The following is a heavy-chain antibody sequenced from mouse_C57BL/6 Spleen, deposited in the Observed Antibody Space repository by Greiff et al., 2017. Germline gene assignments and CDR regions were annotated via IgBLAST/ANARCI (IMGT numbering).Heavy chain of an antibody. V-gene: IGHV1-64*01. CDR2: IHPNSGST. D-gene: IGHD1-3*01. Sequence: QVQLQQPGAELVKPGASVKLSCKASGYTFTSYWMHWVKQRPGQGLEWIGMIHPNSGSTNYNEKFKSKATLTVDKSSSTAYMQLSSLTSENSAVYDGARTAGVSARAWFAYWGQGTLVTVSA. J-gene: IGHJ3*01. CDR1: GYTFTSYW. CDR3: ARTAGVSARAWFAY.